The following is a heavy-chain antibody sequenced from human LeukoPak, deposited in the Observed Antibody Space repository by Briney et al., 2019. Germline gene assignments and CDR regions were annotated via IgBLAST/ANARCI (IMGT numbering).Heavy chain of an antibody. V-gene: IGHV3-74*01. J-gene: IGHJ4*02. CDR2: INSDGSKT. Sequence: GGSLRLSCAASGFFFNTYWMHWVRQAPGKGLVWVSRINSDGSKTSHADSVKGRFTISRDNAMNTLYLQMNGLRAEDTAVYYCAREGSLEYYFDYWGRGTLVTVSS. CDR1: GFFFNTYW. CDR3: AREGSLEYYFDY. D-gene: IGHD3-10*01.